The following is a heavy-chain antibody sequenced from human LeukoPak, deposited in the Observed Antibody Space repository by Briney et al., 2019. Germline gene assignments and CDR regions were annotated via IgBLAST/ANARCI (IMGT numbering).Heavy chain of an antibody. J-gene: IGHJ5*02. CDR1: GFTFSSYA. D-gene: IGHD1-26*01. CDR3: AREGGTVATGSWFDP. V-gene: IGHV3-30*04. Sequence: GGSLRLSCAASGFTFSSYAMHWVRQALGKGLEWVAVISYDGSNKYYADSVKGRFTISRDNSKNTLYLQMNSLRAEDTAVYYCAREGGTVATGSWFDPWGQGTLVTVSS. CDR2: ISYDGSNK.